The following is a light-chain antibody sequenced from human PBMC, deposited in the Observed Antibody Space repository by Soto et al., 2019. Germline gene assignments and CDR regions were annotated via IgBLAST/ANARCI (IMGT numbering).Light chain of an antibody. Sequence: DIQMTQSPSSLSASVGDRVTITCRASQGIRNDLGWYQQKPGKAPKLLIYDVSTLESGVSSRFSGSGSGTDFTLTISSLQPDDFATYYCLQHNSYPSITFGQGTRLEIK. CDR2: DVS. V-gene: IGKV1-17*01. J-gene: IGKJ5*01. CDR3: LQHNSYPSIT. CDR1: QGIRND.